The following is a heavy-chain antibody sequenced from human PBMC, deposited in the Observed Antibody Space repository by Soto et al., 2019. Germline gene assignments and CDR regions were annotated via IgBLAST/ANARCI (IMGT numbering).Heavy chain of an antibody. Sequence: EVQLVESGGDLVQPGGSLRLSCAASGFSLSNYYMSWVRQAPGKGLEWVANIKQDGSDKFYVDSVKGRFTVSRDNAKNSLFLQMNSLRAEDTAVYYCAREEDTTGALGDYWGQGTLVIVSS. J-gene: IGHJ4*02. CDR2: IKQDGSDK. D-gene: IGHD1-1*01. V-gene: IGHV3-7*04. CDR1: GFSLSNYY. CDR3: AREEDTTGALGDY.